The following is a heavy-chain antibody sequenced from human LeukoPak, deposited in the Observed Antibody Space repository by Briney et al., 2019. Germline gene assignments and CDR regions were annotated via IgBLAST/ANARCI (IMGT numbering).Heavy chain of an antibody. CDR2: ISGSGAST. CDR1: GFPFSIYA. CDR3: AKGSSGWAYYYYGMDV. V-gene: IGHV3-23*01. D-gene: IGHD6-19*01. J-gene: IGHJ6*02. Sequence: PGGSLRLSCAASGFPFSIYAMSWVRQAPGKGLEWVSGISGSGASTYYADSVKGRFTISRDNSKNTLYLQMNSLRAEDTAVYYCAKGSSGWAYYYYGMDVWGQGTTVTVSS.